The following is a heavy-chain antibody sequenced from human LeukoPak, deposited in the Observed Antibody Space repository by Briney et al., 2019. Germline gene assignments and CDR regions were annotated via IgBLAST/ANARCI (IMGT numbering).Heavy chain of an antibody. V-gene: IGHV3-7*01. CDR2: IKTDGSET. CDR1: GFSFSNYW. CDR3: ATVVVVVTAIGDAFDI. J-gene: IGHJ3*02. Sequence: GGSLRLSCAASGFSFSNYWMGWVRQAPGKGLACVANIKTDGSETYYVDSVKGRFTISRDNSKNTLYLQMNSLRAEDTAVYYCATVVVVVTAIGDAFDIWGQGTMVTVSS. D-gene: IGHD2-21*02.